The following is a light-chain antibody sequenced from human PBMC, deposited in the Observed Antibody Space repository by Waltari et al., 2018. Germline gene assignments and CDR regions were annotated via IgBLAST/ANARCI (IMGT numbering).Light chain of an antibody. Sequence: CPLTQPASVSVSPGPLITLSSTGTSRDVGAYHHVSWYQQHPGKAPKLMIFDVSNRPSGVSNRFSGSKSGNTASLTITGLQAEDEADYYCSSYISSSTLELFGGGTSLTVL. CDR3: SSYISSSTLEL. CDR2: DVS. V-gene: IGLV2-14*03. J-gene: IGLJ2*01. CDR1: SRDVGAYHH.